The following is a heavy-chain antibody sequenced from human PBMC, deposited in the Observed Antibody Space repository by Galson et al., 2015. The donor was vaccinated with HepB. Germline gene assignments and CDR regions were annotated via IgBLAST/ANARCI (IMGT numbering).Heavy chain of an antibody. CDR2: IYWDDDK. D-gene: IGHD7-27*01. J-gene: IGHJ3*02. V-gene: IGHV2-5*04. Sequence: PALVKPTQTLTLTCTCFGFSLSTSGVGVGWIRQPPGQALEWLAVIYWDDDKRFSPSLRNRLTITKDTSKTQVVLTMANVNVVDTGTYYCVLANWGQVRAFDIWGQGTMVTVSS. CDR3: VLANWGQVRAFDI. CDR1: GFSLSTSGVG.